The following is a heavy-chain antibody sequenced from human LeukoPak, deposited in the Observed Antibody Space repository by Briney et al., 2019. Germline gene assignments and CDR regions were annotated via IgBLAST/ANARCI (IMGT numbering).Heavy chain of an antibody. CDR2: IYTSGST. Sequence: PSETLSLTCTVSGGSISSYYWSWIRQPAGKGLEWIGRIYTSGSTNYNPSLKSRVTISVDTSKNQFSLKLSSVTAADTAVYYCARSASTVTTDDYFDYWGQGTLVTVSS. V-gene: IGHV4-4*07. CDR1: GGSISSYY. D-gene: IGHD4-17*01. CDR3: ARSASTVTTDDYFDY. J-gene: IGHJ4*02.